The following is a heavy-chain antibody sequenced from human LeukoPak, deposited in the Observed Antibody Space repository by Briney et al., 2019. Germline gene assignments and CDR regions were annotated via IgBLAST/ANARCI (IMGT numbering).Heavy chain of an antibody. V-gene: IGHV1-18*04. Sequence: GASVKVPCKASGYTFSNYGISWVRQAPGLGLEWMGWTSYNGNTNYAQKFQDRVTMTTDTSTTTAYMELRSLESDDTAVYYCARHSGSGWQALGYWGQGTLVTVSS. CDR2: TSYNGNT. D-gene: IGHD6-19*01. J-gene: IGHJ4*02. CDR3: ARHSGSGWQALGY. CDR1: GYTFSNYG.